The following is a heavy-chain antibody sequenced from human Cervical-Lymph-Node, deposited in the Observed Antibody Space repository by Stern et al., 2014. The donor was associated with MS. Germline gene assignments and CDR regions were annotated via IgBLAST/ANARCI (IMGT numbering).Heavy chain of an antibody. CDR3: ARTCIGIDCYFSEADF. CDR2: IYPGDSDT. D-gene: IGHD2-21*02. Sequence: VQLLQPGAEVKKPGESLKISCKGSGYRFATYWIGWVRQMPGKGLEWMGIIYPGDSDTRYSPSFQGQVTISADKSISTAYLQWSSLKASDTATYYCARTCIGIDCYFSEADFWGQGTLVTVSS. V-gene: IGHV5-51*03. CDR1: GYRFATYW. J-gene: IGHJ4*02.